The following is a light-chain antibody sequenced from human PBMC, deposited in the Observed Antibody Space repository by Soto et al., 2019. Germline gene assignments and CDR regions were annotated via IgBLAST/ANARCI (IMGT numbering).Light chain of an antibody. J-gene: IGKJ1*01. CDR1: QGIRND. CDR2: AAS. Sequence: AIQMTQSPSSLSASVGGRVTITCRASQGIRNDLGWYQQKPGKAPKLLIYAASSLQSGVPSRFSGSGSGTDFTLTIGSLQPEDFATYYCLQDYNYPRTFGQGTKVDIK. V-gene: IGKV1-6*01. CDR3: LQDYNYPRT.